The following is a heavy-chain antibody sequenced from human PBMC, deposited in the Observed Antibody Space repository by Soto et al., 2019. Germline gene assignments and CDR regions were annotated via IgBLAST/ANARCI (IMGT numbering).Heavy chain of an antibody. J-gene: IGHJ3*02. CDR1: GGSFRGYY. CDR3: ARGDITGTTDAFDI. D-gene: IGHD1-7*01. Sequence: SETLSLTCAVYGGSFRGYYWSWIRQPPGKGLEWIGEINHSGSTNYNPSLKSRVTISVDKSKNQFSLKLSSVTAADTAVYYCARGDITGTTDAFDIWGQGTMVTVSS. V-gene: IGHV4-34*01. CDR2: INHSGST.